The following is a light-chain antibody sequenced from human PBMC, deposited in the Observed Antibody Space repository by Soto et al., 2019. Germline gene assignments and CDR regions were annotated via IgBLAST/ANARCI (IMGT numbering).Light chain of an antibody. CDR3: QVWESSSAHYV. CDR2: YDS. J-gene: IGLJ1*01. V-gene: IGLV3-21*01. CDR1: NIGSKS. Sequence: SYELTQPPSGSVAAGKTARITCGGNNIGSKSVHWYQQKPGQAPVLVIYYDSDRPSGSPERFSGSNSGNTATLTISRVEAGDEADYYCQVWESSSAHYVFVTGT.